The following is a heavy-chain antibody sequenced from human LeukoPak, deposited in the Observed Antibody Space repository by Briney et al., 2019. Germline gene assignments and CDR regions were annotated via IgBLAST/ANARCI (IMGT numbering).Heavy chain of an antibody. CDR3: ARGGITIFGVVRNWFDP. V-gene: IGHV4-34*01. CDR2: INHSGST. CDR1: GGSFSGYY. J-gene: IGHJ5*02. Sequence: PSETLSLTCAVYGGSFSGYYWSWIRQPPGKGLEWIGEINHSGSTNYNPSLKSRVTISVDTSKNRFSLKLSSVTAADTAVYYCARGGITIFGVVRNWFDPWGQGTLVTVSS. D-gene: IGHD3-3*01.